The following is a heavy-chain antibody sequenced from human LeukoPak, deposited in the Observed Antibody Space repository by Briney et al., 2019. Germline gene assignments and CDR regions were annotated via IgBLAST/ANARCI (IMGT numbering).Heavy chain of an antibody. D-gene: IGHD3-3*01. Sequence: PGGSLRFSCAASGFTFSDYYMSWIRQAPGKGLEWVSYISSSGSTIYYADSVKGRFTISRDNAKNSLYLQMNSLRAEDTAVYYCARVFEDVPQFDYWGQGTLVTVSS. J-gene: IGHJ4*02. CDR3: ARVFEDVPQFDY. V-gene: IGHV3-11*01. CDR2: ISSSGSTI. CDR1: GFTFSDYY.